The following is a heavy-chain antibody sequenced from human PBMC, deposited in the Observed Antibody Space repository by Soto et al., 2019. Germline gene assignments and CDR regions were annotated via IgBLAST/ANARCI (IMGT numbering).Heavy chain of an antibody. Sequence: QVQLVESGGGVVQPGRSLRLSCAASGFTFITYGMHWVRQAPGKGLDWVAVISYDGINKYYVESVKGRFTSSRDNSKNTLYLQMNGLRAEDTAVYYCAKGSWGSGSYDNWFDPWGQGTLVTVSS. J-gene: IGHJ5*02. V-gene: IGHV3-30*18. CDR3: AKGSWGSGSYDNWFDP. CDR1: GFTFITYG. CDR2: ISYDGINK. D-gene: IGHD3-10*01.